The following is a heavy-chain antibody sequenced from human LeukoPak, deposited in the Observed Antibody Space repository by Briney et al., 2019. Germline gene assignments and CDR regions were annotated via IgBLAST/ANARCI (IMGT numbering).Heavy chain of an antibody. V-gene: IGHV4-59*11. D-gene: IGHD2-15*01. CDR1: GGSISSHY. Sequence: SETLSLTCTVSGGSISSHYWSWTRQPPGKGLEWIGYIYYSGSTNYNPSLKSRVTISVDTSKNQFSLKLSSVTAADTAVYYCARGIVVVVAATPYNWFDPWGQGTLVTVSS. CDR2: IYYSGST. CDR3: ARGIVVVVAATPYNWFDP. J-gene: IGHJ5*02.